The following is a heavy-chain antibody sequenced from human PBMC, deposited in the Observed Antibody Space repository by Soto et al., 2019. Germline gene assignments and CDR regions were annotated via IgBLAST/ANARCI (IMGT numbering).Heavy chain of an antibody. CDR2: ISSSSSYA. J-gene: IGHJ5*02. CDR3: ARDEGYCTNGVCPPWVDP. D-gene: IGHD2-8*01. V-gene: IGHV3-11*06. CDR1: GLTCSDYY. Sequence: PGGALRLACATSGLTCSDYYISWIRQAPGKGLEGVSYISSSSSYANYADSGKGRFSISRDNAKNSLYLQMNSLRAEDTAVYYCARDEGYCTNGVCPPWVDPWGQGISVTVSS.